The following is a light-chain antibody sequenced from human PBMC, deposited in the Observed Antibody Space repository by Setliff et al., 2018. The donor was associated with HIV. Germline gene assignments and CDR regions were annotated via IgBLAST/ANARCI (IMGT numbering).Light chain of an antibody. J-gene: IGLJ1*01. CDR2: SNN. CDR3: AAWDDSLNGRV. Sequence: QSALTQPPSASGTPGQRVTISCSGSSSNIGSNTVTWYQQLPGTAPKLLIYSNNQRPSGVPDRFSGSKSGTSASLGISGLQSEDEADYYCAAWDDSLNGRVFGTGTKVTVL. CDR1: SSNIGSNT. V-gene: IGLV1-44*01.